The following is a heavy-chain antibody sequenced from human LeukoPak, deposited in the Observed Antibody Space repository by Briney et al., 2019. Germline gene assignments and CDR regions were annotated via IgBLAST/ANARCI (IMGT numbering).Heavy chain of an antibody. V-gene: IGHV4-4*02. D-gene: IGHD4-23*01. J-gene: IGHJ5*02. CDR1: GGSISSSNW. CDR3: AGGTTVVIDRNWFDP. CDR2: IYHSGST. Sequence: SETLSLTCAVSGGSISSSNWWSWVRQPPGKGLEWIGEIYHSGSTNYNPSLKSRVTISVDKSKNQFSLKLSSVTAADTAVYYCAGGTTVVIDRNWFDPWGQGTLVTVSS.